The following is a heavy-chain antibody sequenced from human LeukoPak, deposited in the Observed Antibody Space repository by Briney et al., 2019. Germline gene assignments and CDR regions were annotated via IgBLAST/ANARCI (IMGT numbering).Heavy chain of an antibody. CDR1: GFTFTSSA. Sequence: PLASVKVSCKASGFTFTSSAMQWVRQPRGQRLEWIGWIVVGSGNTNYAQKFQERVTITRDMSTSTAYMELSSLRSEDTAVYYCAASTMVRGVINGPPDYWGQGTLVTVSS. CDR2: IVVGSGNT. CDR3: AASTMVRGVINGPPDY. J-gene: IGHJ4*02. V-gene: IGHV1-58*02. D-gene: IGHD3-10*01.